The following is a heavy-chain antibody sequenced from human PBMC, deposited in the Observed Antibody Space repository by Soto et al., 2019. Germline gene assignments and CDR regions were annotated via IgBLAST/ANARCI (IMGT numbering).Heavy chain of an antibody. V-gene: IGHV1-69*01. J-gene: IGHJ4*02. D-gene: IGHD3-3*01. CDR2: FIPVYRIL. CDR1: GGSFGNSA. CDR3: ATGVIWIGYFTVDS. Sequence: QVLLVQSGAEVKKPGSSVKISCKASGGSFGNSAINWVRQTPGQGLEWLGGFIPVYRILNYAQKFQGRVTITADESTGTAYMTLNSLASNDTAVYYCATGVIWIGYFTVDSWGQGTRVTVSS.